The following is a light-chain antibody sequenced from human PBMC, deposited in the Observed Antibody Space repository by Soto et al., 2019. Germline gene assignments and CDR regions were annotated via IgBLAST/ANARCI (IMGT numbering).Light chain of an antibody. CDR2: GAS. Sequence: EIVMTQSPATLSVSPGERATLSCRAGQSVSGNLAWYQQKPGKAPRLLMYGASTRATGIPARFSGSGSGTEFTLTISSLQSEDFAVYYCQQYNNWPRGITFGQGTRLE. J-gene: IGKJ5*01. V-gene: IGKV3-15*01. CDR1: QSVSGN. CDR3: QQYNNWPRGIT.